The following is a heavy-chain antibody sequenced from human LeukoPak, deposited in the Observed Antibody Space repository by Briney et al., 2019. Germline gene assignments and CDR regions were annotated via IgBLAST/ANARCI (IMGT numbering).Heavy chain of an antibody. V-gene: IGHV3-23*01. D-gene: IGHD3-10*01. CDR3: AGNGGSGTYYLFDY. CDR1: GFTFSLYA. Sequence: GGSLRLSCAASGFTFSLYAMSWVRQAPGKGLEWVSTLGGSGSSTYYADSVRGRFTISRDNSKNTLYLQMNSLRAEDTAVYYCAGNGGSGTYYLFDYWGQGTLVTVSS. J-gene: IGHJ4*02. CDR2: LGGSGSST.